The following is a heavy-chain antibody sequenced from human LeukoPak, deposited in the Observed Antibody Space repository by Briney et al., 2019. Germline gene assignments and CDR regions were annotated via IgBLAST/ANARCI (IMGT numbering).Heavy chain of an antibody. D-gene: IGHD3-10*01. Sequence: SETLSLTCAVYGGSFSGYYWSWIRQPPGKGLEWIGEFNHSWGAKYNPSLKSRATISVDTSKNHLSLSLNSVTAADTAVYYCAASLWFGIYPDYWGQGSLVTVSS. CDR3: AASLWFGIYPDY. J-gene: IGHJ4*02. CDR1: GGSFSGYY. CDR2: FNHSWGA. V-gene: IGHV4-34*01.